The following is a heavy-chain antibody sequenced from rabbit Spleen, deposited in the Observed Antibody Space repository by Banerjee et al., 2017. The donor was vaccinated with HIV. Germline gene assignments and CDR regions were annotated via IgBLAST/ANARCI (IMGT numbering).Heavy chain of an antibody. CDR1: GFSFSSTYW. D-gene: IGHD1-1*01. CDR3: ARDTSSSFSSYGMDL. J-gene: IGHJ6*01. CDR2: IYGGFGDAT. Sequence: LEESGGGLVQPEGSLALTCKASGFSFSSTYWICWVRQAPGKGLEWIGCIYGGFGDATYYANWVKGRFTLSKTSSTTVTLQMISLTAADTATYFCARDTSSSFSSYGMDLWGPGTLVTVS. V-gene: IGHV1S45*01.